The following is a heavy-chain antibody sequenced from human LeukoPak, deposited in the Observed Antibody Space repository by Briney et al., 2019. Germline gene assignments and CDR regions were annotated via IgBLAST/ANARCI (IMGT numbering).Heavy chain of an antibody. Sequence: ASVKVSCKASGYTFTTYGITWVRQAPGQGLEWMGWISAYNGNTNSAQMLQGRVTMTTDTSTSTAYMELWSLRSDDTAVYYCARLGRRGGYDAFDIWGQGTMVTVSS. CDR2: ISAYNGNT. CDR1: GYTFTTYG. V-gene: IGHV1-18*01. CDR3: ARLGRRGGYDAFDI. J-gene: IGHJ3*02. D-gene: IGHD5-12*01.